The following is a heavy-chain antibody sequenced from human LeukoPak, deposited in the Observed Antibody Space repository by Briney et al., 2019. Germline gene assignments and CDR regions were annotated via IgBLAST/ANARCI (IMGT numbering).Heavy chain of an antibody. CDR3: ARDPRNYYYMDV. CDR1: GFTFSSHS. D-gene: IGHD1-26*01. J-gene: IGHJ6*03. Sequence: GGSLRLSCAASGFTFSSHSMTWVRLAPGKGLEWVAYIKEDGGQTDYADSVKGRFTISRDNAKNSLYLQMNSLRAEDTAVYYCARDPRNYYYMDVWGKGTTVTVSS. V-gene: IGHV3-7*01. CDR2: IKEDGGQT.